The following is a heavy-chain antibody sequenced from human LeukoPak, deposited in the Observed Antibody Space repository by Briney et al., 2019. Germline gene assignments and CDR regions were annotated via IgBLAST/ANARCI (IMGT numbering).Heavy chain of an antibody. CDR3: ARDKGIAAAGTWFDP. Sequence: MPSGTLSLTCAVSGGSISSSNWWSWVRQPPGKGLEWIGEIYHSGSTNYNPSLKSRVTISVDKSKNQFSLKLSSVTAADTAVYYCARDKGIAAAGTWFDPWSQGTLVTVSS. CDR2: IYHSGST. CDR1: GGSISSSNW. D-gene: IGHD6-13*01. J-gene: IGHJ5*02. V-gene: IGHV4-4*02.